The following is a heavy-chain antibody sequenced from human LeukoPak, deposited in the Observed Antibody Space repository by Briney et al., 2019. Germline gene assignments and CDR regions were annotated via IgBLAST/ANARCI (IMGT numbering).Heavy chain of an antibody. J-gene: IGHJ5*02. D-gene: IGHD4-17*01. Sequence: SETLSLTCTVSGGSISTYYWSWIRQPPGRGLEWIGYIYYSGSTNYNPSLKSRITISVDTSKNQFSLKLSSVTAADTAVYYCARKLNGDPQEYNWFDPWGQGTLVTVSS. CDR3: ARKLNGDPQEYNWFDP. CDR2: IYYSGST. CDR1: GGSISTYY. V-gene: IGHV4-59*08.